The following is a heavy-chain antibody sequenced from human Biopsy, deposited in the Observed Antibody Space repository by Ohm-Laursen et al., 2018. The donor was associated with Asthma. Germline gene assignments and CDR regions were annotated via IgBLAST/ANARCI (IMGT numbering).Heavy chain of an antibody. D-gene: IGHD6-19*01. J-gene: IGHJ4*02. Sequence: SETLSLTWSVYGGSISSLYWSWIRQSPEKGLEWMGYVYWTGSTNYNPSLKSRITMSVDTSKNRMFLELTSVTAADTAIYYCVRAVRNEQWLAPFDYWGQGKPVTVSS. V-gene: IGHV4-59*11. CDR1: GGSISSLY. CDR2: VYWTGST. CDR3: VRAVRNEQWLAPFDY.